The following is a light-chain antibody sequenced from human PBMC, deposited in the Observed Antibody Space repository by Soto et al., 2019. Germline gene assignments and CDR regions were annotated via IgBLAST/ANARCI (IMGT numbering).Light chain of an antibody. CDR1: QSVSTY. CDR2: DAS. V-gene: IGKV3-11*01. CDR3: QQHRNRPFSIT. Sequence: EILLTQSPSTLSLSPGERATLXXRASQSVSTYLAWYQQKPGQATRLIXXDASNRATGIAARFSGSGSGTGFALTISSLEPEDFAVYYCQQHRNRPFSITFGPGTRLDIK. J-gene: IGKJ5*01.